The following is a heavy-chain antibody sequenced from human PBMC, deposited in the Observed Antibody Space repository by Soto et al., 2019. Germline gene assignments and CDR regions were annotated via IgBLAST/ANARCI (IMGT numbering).Heavy chain of an antibody. J-gene: IGHJ4*02. CDR3: AKVVYCGGDCPPGDY. CDR2: ISAGGDKT. D-gene: IGHD2-21*02. V-gene: IGHV3-23*04. CDR1: GFTLSSYA. Sequence: EVQLVESGGGLVQPGRSLRLSCAASGFTLSSYAMSWVRQAPGKGLEWVSAISAGGDKTYYVDSAKGRFTISRDISKNTLYLQMNSLRAEDTAVYYCAKVVYCGGDCPPGDYWGQGTLVTVSS.